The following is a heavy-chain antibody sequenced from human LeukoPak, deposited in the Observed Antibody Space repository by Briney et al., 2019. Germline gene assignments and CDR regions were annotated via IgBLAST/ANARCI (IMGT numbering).Heavy chain of an antibody. V-gene: IGHV4-61*02. CDR2: IYTSGST. D-gene: IGHD6-13*01. CDR1: GDSISSRIYY. CDR3: ARDVVAAAGTWDY. J-gene: IGHJ4*02. Sequence: SETLSLTCIVSGDSISSRIYYWSWIRQPAGKGLEWIGRIYTSGSTNYNPSLKSRLTMSVDTSKNQFSLKLSSVTAADTAVYYCARDVVAAAGTWDYWGQGTLVTVSS.